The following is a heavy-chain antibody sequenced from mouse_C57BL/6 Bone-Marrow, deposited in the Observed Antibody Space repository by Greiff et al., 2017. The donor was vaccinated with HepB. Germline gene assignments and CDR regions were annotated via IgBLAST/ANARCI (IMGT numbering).Heavy chain of an antibody. CDR1: GYTFTSYW. J-gene: IGHJ2*01. Sequence: VKLQESGTELVKPGASVKLSCKASGYTFTSYWMHWVKQRPGQGLEWIGNINPSNGGTNYNEKFKSKATLTVDKSSSTAYMQLSSLTSEDSAVYYCARADPQLRYYFDYWGQGTTLTVSS. CDR3: ARADPQLRYYFDY. V-gene: IGHV1-53*01. D-gene: IGHD1-1*01. CDR2: INPSNGGT.